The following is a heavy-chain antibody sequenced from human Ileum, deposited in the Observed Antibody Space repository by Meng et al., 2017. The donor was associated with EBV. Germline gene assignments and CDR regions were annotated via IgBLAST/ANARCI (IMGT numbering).Heavy chain of an antibody. Sequence: VPLQESGPRLVKPSGTVSLPCSVSGGSIISSKWWSWVRQSPGTGLEWIGEIYHHGTTNYNPSLKSRVTISVDTSKNKFFLNLTSLTAADTAVYYCARLDSSGYYFGGWFDPWGQGILVTVSS. V-gene: IGHV4-4*02. CDR2: IYHHGTT. CDR3: ARLDSSGYYFGGWFDP. J-gene: IGHJ5*02. CDR1: GGSIISSKW. D-gene: IGHD3-22*01.